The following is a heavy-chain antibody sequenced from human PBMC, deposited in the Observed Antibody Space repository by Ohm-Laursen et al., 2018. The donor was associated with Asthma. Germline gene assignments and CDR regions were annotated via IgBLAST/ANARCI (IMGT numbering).Heavy chain of an antibody. CDR1: GFTFSSYS. Sequence: SLRLSCAASGFTFSSYSMNWVRQAPGKGLEWVSSISSSSYIYYADSVKGRFTISRDNAKNSLYLQMNSLRAEDTAVYYCARVVVVPAAMLPWFDPWGQGTLVTVSS. V-gene: IGHV3-21*01. CDR2: ISSSSYI. J-gene: IGHJ5*02. CDR3: ARVVVVPAAMLPWFDP. D-gene: IGHD2-2*01.